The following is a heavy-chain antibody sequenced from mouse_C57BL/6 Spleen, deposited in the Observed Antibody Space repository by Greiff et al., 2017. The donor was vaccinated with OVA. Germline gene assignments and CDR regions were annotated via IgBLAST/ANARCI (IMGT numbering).Heavy chain of an antibody. V-gene: IGHV1-81*01. D-gene: IGHD2-4*01. Sequence: LVESGAELARPGASVKLSCKASGYTFTSYGISWVKQRTGQGLEWIGEIYPRSGNTYYNEKFKGKATLTADKSSSTAYMELRSLTSEDSAVYFCAEDYDEAWFAYWGQGTLVTVSA. CDR1: GYTFTSYG. J-gene: IGHJ3*01. CDR2: IYPRSGNT. CDR3: AEDYDEAWFAY.